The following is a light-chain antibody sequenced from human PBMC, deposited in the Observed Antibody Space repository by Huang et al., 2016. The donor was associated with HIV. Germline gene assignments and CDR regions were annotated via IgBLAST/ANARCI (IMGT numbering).Light chain of an antibody. J-gene: IGKJ1*01. CDR2: AAS. CDR1: ESMNTY. V-gene: IGKV1-39*01. CDR3: QQTYTGVT. Sequence: DIQMTQSPSSLSASVGDSVTITCRASESMNTYLNWFQQKPGKAPKVLISAASTLQSGVPSRVSGGGSGTHFTLTITSLQPEDVATYYCQQTYTGVTFGQGTKVEIK.